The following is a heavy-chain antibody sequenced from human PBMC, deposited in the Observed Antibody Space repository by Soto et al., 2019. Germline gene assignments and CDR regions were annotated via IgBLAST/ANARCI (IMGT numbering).Heavy chain of an antibody. J-gene: IGHJ4*02. D-gene: IGHD2-15*01. CDR1: GFTFIIYA. Sequence: YAASGFTFIIYAMSWVRQAPGKGLEWVSAISPSGGDTYYADSVTGRFTISRDNSRDTLYLQMNSLRADDTAVYYCVKSDRKDFWGQGTLVTVSS. CDR3: VKSDRKDF. V-gene: IGHV3-23*01. CDR2: ISPSGGDT.